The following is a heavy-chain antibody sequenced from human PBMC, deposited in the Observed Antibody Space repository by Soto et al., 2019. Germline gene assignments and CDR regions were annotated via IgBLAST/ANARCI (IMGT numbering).Heavy chain of an antibody. J-gene: IGHJ6*02. D-gene: IGHD6-13*01. V-gene: IGHV4-34*01. Sequence: SETLSLTCAVYGGSFSGYYWSWIRQPPGKGLEWIGEINHSGSTNYNPSLKSRVTISVDTSKNQFSLKLSSVTAADTAVYYCARGLGTYSSSWYAYYYYGMDVWGQGTTLTVSS. CDR2: INHSGST. CDR1: GGSFSGYY. CDR3: ARGLGTYSSSWYAYYYYGMDV.